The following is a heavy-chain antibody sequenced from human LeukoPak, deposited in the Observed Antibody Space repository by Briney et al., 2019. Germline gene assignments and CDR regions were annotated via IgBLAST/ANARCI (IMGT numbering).Heavy chain of an antibody. Sequence: GGSLRLSCSASGFIFRHYAVNWVRQSPGKGLEWVSGISGSGDSTYYADSVKGRFTVSRDNSKNTLYLQMNSLTAADTAVYFCAKAMGDWPTTLDYWGRGTLVTVSS. CDR3: AKAMGDWPTTLDY. V-gene: IGHV3-23*01. CDR1: GFIFRHYA. CDR2: ISGSGDST. J-gene: IGHJ4*02. D-gene: IGHD3-16*01.